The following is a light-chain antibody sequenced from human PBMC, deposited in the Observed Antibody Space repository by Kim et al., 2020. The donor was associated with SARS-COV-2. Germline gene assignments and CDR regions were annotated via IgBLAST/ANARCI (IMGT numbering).Light chain of an antibody. CDR2: GAS. CDR1: QTVRNNY. V-gene: IGKV3-20*01. CDR3: QHFDGLAWT. Sequence: SPGERATLSCRTSQTVRNNYLSWYVQKPGQGPRLLIFGASRRATGIPDRFSGSGSGTDFTLTIGRLEPEDFAVYYCQHFDGLAWTFGQGTKVDIK. J-gene: IGKJ1*01.